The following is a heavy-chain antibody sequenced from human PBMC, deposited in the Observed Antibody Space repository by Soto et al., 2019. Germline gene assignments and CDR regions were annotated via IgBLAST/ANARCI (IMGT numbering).Heavy chain of an antibody. V-gene: IGHV3-64*01. CDR1: GFTFSSYA. D-gene: IGHD6-19*01. CDR2: ISSNGGST. Sequence: EVQLVESGGGLVQPGGSLRLSCAASGFTFSSYAMHWVRQAPGKGLEYVSGISSNGGSTHYANSVKGRVTISRDNSKNTLYLQMGSLRAEDMAVYYCARQWLDSYYFDYWGQGTLVTVSS. J-gene: IGHJ4*02. CDR3: ARQWLDSYYFDY.